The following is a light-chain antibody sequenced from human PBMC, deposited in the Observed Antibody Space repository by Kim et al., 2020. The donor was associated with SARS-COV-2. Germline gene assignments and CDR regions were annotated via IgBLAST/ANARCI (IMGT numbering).Light chain of an antibody. CDR2: RAS. CDR3: QQYNSYPWT. Sequence: ASVGDRVTITCRASQSISTFLASYQQKPGKAPNLLIYRASTLEKGVPSRFSGTGSGTDFTFIISSLQPDDFATYYCQQYNSYPWTFGEGTKVDIK. J-gene: IGKJ1*01. CDR1: QSISTF. V-gene: IGKV1-5*03.